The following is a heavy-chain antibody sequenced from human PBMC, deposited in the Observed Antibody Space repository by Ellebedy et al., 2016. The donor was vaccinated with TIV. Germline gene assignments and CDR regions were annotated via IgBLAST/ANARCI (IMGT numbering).Heavy chain of an antibody. CDR3: ARAPHSSMITFGGVSALFDY. V-gene: IGHV1-18*01. Sequence: AASVKVSCKASGYTFTSYGISWVRQAPGQGLEWMGWISAYNGNTNYAQKLQGRVTMTRDTSTSTAYMELRSLRSDDTAVYYCARAPHSSMITFGGVSALFDYWGQGTLVTVSS. CDR1: GYTFTSYG. D-gene: IGHD3-16*01. CDR2: ISAYNGNT. J-gene: IGHJ4*02.